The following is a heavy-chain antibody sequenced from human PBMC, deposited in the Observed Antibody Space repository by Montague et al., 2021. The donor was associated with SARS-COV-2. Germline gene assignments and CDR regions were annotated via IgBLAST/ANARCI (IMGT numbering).Heavy chain of an antibody. J-gene: IGHJ1*01. V-gene: IGHV6-1*01. CDR1: GDSVSSDTAA. D-gene: IGHD4-17*01. Sequence: CAISGDSVSSDTAAWHWIRQSPSRGLEWLGRTFYRSQWHTDSAASVRSRISFSGDISKNQFSLHLNSVTPEDTAIYYCARDCDYGGIWYSFVQNWGQGTLVIVSS. CDR2: TFYRSQWHT. CDR3: ARDCDYGGIWYSFVQN.